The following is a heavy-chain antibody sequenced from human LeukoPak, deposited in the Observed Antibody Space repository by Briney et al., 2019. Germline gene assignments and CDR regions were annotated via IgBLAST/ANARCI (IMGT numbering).Heavy chain of an antibody. CDR2: IRYDGSNT. CDR1: GFPFSSYG. J-gene: IGHJ6*03. D-gene: IGHD1-1*01. V-gene: IGHV3-30*02. CDR3: AKPGTGSNYYMDV. Sequence: PGGSLRLSCAASGFPFSSYGMFWVRQAPGKGPEWLAYIRYDGSNTKYADSVKGRLTISRDNSKNTLDPQMNSLRAEDTAVYYCAKPGTGSNYYMDVWGKGTTVTVSS.